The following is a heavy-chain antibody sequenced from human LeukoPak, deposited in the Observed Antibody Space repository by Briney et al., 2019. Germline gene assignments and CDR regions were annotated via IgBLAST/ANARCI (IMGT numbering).Heavy chain of an antibody. V-gene: IGHV1-2*02. CDR1: GYTFTGYY. Sequence: GASVKVSCKASGYTFTGYYMHWVRQAPGQGLEWMGWINPNSGGTNYAQKFQGRVTMTRDTSISTAYMELSRLRSDDTAVYYCARDMGIQLWSYFDYWGQGTLVTVSS. D-gene: IGHD5-18*01. J-gene: IGHJ4*02. CDR3: ARDMGIQLWSYFDY. CDR2: INPNSGGT.